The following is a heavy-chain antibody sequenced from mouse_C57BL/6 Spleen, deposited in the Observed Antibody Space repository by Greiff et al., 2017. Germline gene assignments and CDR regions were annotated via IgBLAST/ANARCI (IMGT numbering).Heavy chain of an antibody. CDR3: ARRDLYDGSFAY. CDR2: INYDGSST. D-gene: IGHD2-3*01. CDR1: GFTFSDYY. J-gene: IGHJ3*01. Sequence: EVKLVESEGGLVQPGSSMKLSCTASGFTFSDYYMAWVRQVPEKGLEWVANINYDGSSTYYLDSLKSRFIISRDNAKNILYLQMSRLKSEDTATYYCARRDLYDGSFAYWGQGTLVTVSA. V-gene: IGHV5-16*01.